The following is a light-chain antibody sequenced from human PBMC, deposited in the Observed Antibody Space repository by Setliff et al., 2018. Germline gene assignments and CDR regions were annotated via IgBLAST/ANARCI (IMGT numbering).Light chain of an antibody. CDR1: SSDVGSYDL. CDR3: NAYTSGSTYV. CDR2: AVS. Sequence: QSALTQPASVSGSPGQSITISCSGASSDVGSYDLVSWYQQHPGKAPKLIIYAVSDRPSGVSNRFSGSKSGNTASLTISGLQTEDEADYYCNAYTSGSTYVIGTGTKVTVL. V-gene: IGLV2-14*03. J-gene: IGLJ1*01.